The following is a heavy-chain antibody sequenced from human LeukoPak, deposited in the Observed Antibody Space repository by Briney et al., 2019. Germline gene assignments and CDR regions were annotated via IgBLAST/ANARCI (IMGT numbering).Heavy chain of an antibody. D-gene: IGHD1-26*01. CDR2: INHSGST. Sequence: SETLSLTCAVYGGSFSGYYWSWIRQPPGKGLEWIGEINHSGSTNYNPSLKCRVTISVDTSKNQFSLKLSSVTAADTAVYYCARGIVGARPFDYWGQGTLVTVSS. CDR1: GGSFSGYY. V-gene: IGHV4-34*01. J-gene: IGHJ4*02. CDR3: ARGIVGARPFDY.